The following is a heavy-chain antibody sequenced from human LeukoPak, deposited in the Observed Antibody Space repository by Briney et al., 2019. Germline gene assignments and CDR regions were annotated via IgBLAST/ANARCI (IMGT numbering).Heavy chain of an antibody. CDR2: IKQDGSEK. CDR3: ARDYYDSSGYYYSDY. CDR1: GFSFRDFW. J-gene: IGHJ4*02. Sequence: PGGSLRLSCAASGFSFRDFWMTWVRQAPGKGLEWVANIKQDGSEKYYVDSVKGRFTISRDNAKNSLYLQMYSLRAEDTAVYYCARDYYDSSGYYYSDYWGQGTLVTVSS. D-gene: IGHD3-22*01. V-gene: IGHV3-7*01.